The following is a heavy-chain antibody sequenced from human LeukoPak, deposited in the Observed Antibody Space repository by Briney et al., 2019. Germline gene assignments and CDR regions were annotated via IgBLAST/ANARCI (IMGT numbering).Heavy chain of an antibody. J-gene: IGHJ4*02. Sequence: PSETLSLTCTVANGSISSSRYYWGWIRQPPGKGLEWIGTIYYSGSTYYNPSLKSRVTISVDTSKNQFSLKLTSVTAADTAVYYWARHDPQSGSYPPFDYWGQGTLVTVSS. D-gene: IGHD1-26*01. V-gene: IGHV4-39*01. CDR2: IYYSGST. CDR1: NGSISSSRYY. CDR3: ARHDPQSGSYPPFDY.